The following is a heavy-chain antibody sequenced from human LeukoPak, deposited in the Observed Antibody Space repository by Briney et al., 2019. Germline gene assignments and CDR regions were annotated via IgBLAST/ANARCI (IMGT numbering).Heavy chain of an antibody. CDR1: GFIFSSYW. Sequence: SGGSLRLFCAPSGFIFSSYWMSWVRQARGKGLEWVANIMQDGSKKYYVDSVKGRFAISRDNAKNSLYLQMNSLRAEDTAVYYCARDSSHVDTAFDYYYYGMDVWGQGTTVTVSS. CDR3: ARDSSHVDTAFDYYYYGMDV. CDR2: IMQDGSKK. V-gene: IGHV3-7*01. D-gene: IGHD5-18*01. J-gene: IGHJ6*02.